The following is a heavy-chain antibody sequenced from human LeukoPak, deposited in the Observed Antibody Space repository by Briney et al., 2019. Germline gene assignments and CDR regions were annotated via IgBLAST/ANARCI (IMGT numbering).Heavy chain of an antibody. D-gene: IGHD2-2*01. Sequence: GASVKLSCKASGYIFTSCDISRVRQAAGQGLEWIGWLRPACGSSGHAPKFQGRVTMTRSTSTRTAYMELRSLTSEDTAVYYCARGPPESTTSDYWGQGTLVTVSS. CDR1: GYIFTSCD. CDR3: ARGPPESTTSDY. J-gene: IGHJ4*02. CDR2: LRPACGSS. V-gene: IGHV1-8*01.